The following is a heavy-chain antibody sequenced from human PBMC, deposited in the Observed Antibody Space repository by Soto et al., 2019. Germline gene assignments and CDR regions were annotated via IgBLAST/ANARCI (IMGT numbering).Heavy chain of an antibody. J-gene: IGHJ3*02. V-gene: IGHV3-30-3*01. CDR2: ISYDGSNK. CDR1: GFTFSSYA. CDR3: ARDVVVITTWRAFDI. D-gene: IGHD3-22*01. Sequence: GGSLRLSCAASGFTFSSYAMHWVRQAPGKGLEWVAVISYDGSNKYYADSVKGRFTISRDNSKSTLYVQMSSLRAEDTAVYYCARDVVVITTWRAFDIWGQGTMVTVSS.